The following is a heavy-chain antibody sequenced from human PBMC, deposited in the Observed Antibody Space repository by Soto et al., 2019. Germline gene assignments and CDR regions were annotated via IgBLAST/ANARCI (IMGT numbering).Heavy chain of an antibody. V-gene: IGHV1-58*01. CDR3: AEDRREYYDEGPFDAFDI. CDR1: GFTFTSSA. Sequence: SVKVSFKASGFTFTSSAVQWVRQARGQRLEWIGWIVVGSGNTNYAQKFQERVTITRDMSTSTAYMELSSLRSEDTAVYYCAEDRREYYDEGPFDAFDIWGQGTMVTVSS. CDR2: IVVGSGNT. J-gene: IGHJ3*02. D-gene: IGHD3-22*01.